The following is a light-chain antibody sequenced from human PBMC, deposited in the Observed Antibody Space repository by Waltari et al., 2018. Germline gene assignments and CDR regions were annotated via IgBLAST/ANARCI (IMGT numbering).Light chain of an antibody. CDR1: QRVYSDY. CDR3: HQYGDTPPT. Sequence: IVLTQSPGTLSLSPGERATLSCRASQRVYSDYLALYQQKVGQAPRLLIHGASRRATGTPDRFAGSGSGTDFTLSISRVEPEDFAVFFCHQYGDTPPTFGPGTRVDIK. CDR2: GAS. V-gene: IGKV3-20*01. J-gene: IGKJ3*01.